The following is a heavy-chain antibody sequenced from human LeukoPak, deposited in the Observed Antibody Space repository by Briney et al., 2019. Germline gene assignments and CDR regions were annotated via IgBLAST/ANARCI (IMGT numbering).Heavy chain of an antibody. CDR3: ATSHDSAGND. CDR1: GFAFSDFW. Sequence: PGGSLRLSCAASGFAFSDFWMSWVRQAPGKGLEWVANIRHDGNAKNYVPSVRGRFIISRDNAKNSLYLQMNSLTVEDTAVYYCATSHDSAGNDWGQGTLVTVSS. D-gene: IGHD2-15*01. V-gene: IGHV3-7*01. J-gene: IGHJ4*02. CDR2: IRHDGNAK.